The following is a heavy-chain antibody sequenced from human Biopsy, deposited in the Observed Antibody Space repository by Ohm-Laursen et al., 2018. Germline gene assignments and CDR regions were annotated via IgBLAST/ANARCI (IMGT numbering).Heavy chain of an antibody. CDR3: ARDRFDLLTPNWFDP. V-gene: IGHV4-38-2*02. CDR1: GFSISSGYY. Sequence: SDTLSLTCAVSGFSISSGYYWGWIRQPPGKGLEWIGSVYDSGKSYYNPPLKSRVTISVDVSKNQFSLKLSSVTAADTAVYYCARDRFDLLTPNWFDPWGQGTLVTVSS. CDR2: VYDSGKS. D-gene: IGHD3-9*01. J-gene: IGHJ5*02.